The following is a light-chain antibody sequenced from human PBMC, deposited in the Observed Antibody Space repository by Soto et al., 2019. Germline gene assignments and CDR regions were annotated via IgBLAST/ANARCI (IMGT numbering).Light chain of an antibody. CDR1: QRIANR. CDR2: GAS. Sequence: EIVMTQSPATLSVSPGERATLSCRASQRIANRLAWYQQKPGQAPRLLIYGASTRATGVPARFSGSGSGTEFTLTISSLQSEDFAVYYCQQYNNWLALTFGGGTKVEIK. CDR3: QQYNNWLALT. V-gene: IGKV3-15*01. J-gene: IGKJ4*01.